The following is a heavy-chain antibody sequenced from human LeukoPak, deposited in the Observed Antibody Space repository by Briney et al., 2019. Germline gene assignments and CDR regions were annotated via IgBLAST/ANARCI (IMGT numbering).Heavy chain of an antibody. CDR2: FIPIFGTA. CDR3: ARVFARSGEISGSYYYY. J-gene: IGHJ4*02. CDR1: GGTFSTYA. Sequence: SVKVSCKASGGTFSTYAINWVRQAPGQGLEWMGGFIPIFGTANYAQKFQGRVTITTDESTSTAYMELSSLRSEDTAVYYCARVFARSGEISGSYYYYWGQGTLVTVSS. D-gene: IGHD1-26*01. V-gene: IGHV1-69*05.